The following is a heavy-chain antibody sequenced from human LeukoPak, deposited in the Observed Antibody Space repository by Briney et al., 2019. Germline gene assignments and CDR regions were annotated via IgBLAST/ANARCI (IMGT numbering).Heavy chain of an antibody. CDR3: ARSRRYQLLRHAFDI. V-gene: IGHV4-34*01. Sequence: PSETLSLTCAVYGGSFSGYYWSWIRQPPGKGLEWIGEINHSGSTNYNPSLKSRVTISVDTSKNQFSLKLSSVTAADTAVYYCARSRRYQLLRHAFDIWGQGTMVTVSS. D-gene: IGHD2-2*01. J-gene: IGHJ3*02. CDR2: INHSGST. CDR1: GGSFSGYY.